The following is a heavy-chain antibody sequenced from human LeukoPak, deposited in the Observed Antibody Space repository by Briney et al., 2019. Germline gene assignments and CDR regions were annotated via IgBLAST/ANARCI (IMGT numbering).Heavy chain of an antibody. CDR2: ISYDGSNK. V-gene: IGHV3-30*18. CDR3: AKDPHIAVAGTAFDY. CDR1: GFTFSSYG. J-gene: IGHJ4*02. D-gene: IGHD6-19*01. Sequence: GGSLRLSCAASGFTFSSYGMHWVRQAPGKGLEWVAVISYDGSNKYYADSVKGRFTISRDNSKNTLYLQMNSLRAEDTAVYYCAKDPHIAVAGTAFDYWGQGTLVTVSS.